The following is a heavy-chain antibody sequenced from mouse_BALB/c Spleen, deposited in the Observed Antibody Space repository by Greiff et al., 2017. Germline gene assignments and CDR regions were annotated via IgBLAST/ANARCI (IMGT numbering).Heavy chain of an antibody. Sequence: QVQLKESGPSLVQPSQSLSITCTVSGFSLTSYGVHWVRQSPGKGLEWLGVIWRGGSTDYNAAFMSRLSITKDNSKSQVFFKMNSLQADDTAIYYCATPYDGYPPYAMDYWGQGTSVTVSS. V-gene: IGHV2-5-1*01. J-gene: IGHJ4*01. CDR2: IWRGGST. CDR1: GFSLTSYG. D-gene: IGHD2-3*01. CDR3: ATPYDGYPPYAMDY.